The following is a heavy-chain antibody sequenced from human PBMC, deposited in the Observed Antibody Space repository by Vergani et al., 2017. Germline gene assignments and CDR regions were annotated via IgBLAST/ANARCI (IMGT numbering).Heavy chain of an antibody. CDR1: GGSISAGYYF. J-gene: IGHJ3*01. CDR2: ISASGNA. V-gene: IGHV4-61*02. CDR3: ARRSGGYYSGGKVHPLRTAFDV. D-gene: IGHD2-15*01. Sequence: QVQLQASGPGRVKPSQTLSLTCTMSGGSISAGYYFWSWIRQPAGKGLECLGHISASGNASHSPSLKTRVSMSVDTSKNQFSLTVTSVPAADTAIYFCARRSGGYYSGGKVHPLRTAFDVWGHGTVVTVSS.